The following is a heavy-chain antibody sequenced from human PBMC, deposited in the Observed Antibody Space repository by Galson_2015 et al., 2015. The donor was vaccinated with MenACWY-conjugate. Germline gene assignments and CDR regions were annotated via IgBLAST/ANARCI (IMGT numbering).Heavy chain of an antibody. Sequence: SLRLSCAASGFAFSSLAMSWVRQAPGKGLAWVSSVSDGGGNTYYADSVKGRFTISRDNSKNTLYLQMNSLRAEDTALYYCAKDLGIAAAGTVYWGQGTLVTVSS. CDR2: VSDGGGNT. V-gene: IGHV3-23*01. CDR1: GFAFSSLA. CDR3: AKDLGIAAAGTVY. D-gene: IGHD6-13*01. J-gene: IGHJ4*02.